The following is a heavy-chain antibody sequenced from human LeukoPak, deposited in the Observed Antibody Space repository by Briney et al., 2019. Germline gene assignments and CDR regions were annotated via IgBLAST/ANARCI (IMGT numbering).Heavy chain of an antibody. J-gene: IGHJ6*03. V-gene: IGHV3-9*03. D-gene: IGHD3-3*01. CDR3: ARETWGVVNSRAYMDV. CDR2: ISWNSGSI. Sequence: PGGSLRLSCAASGFTFDDYAMHWVRQAPGKGLEWVSGISWNSGSIGYAGSVKGRFTISRDNAKNSLYLQMNSLRAEDMALYYCARETWGVVNSRAYMDVWGKGTTVTVSS. CDR1: GFTFDDYA.